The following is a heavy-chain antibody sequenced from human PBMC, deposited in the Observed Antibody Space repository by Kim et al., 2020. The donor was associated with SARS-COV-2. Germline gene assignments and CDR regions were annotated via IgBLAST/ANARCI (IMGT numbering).Heavy chain of an antibody. CDR3: ARGPNYSPFDY. V-gene: IGHV3-48*03. D-gene: IGHD4-4*01. CDR1: GFTFSSYE. CDR2: IIGSSTTI. J-gene: IGHJ4*02. Sequence: GGSLRLSCAASGFTFSSYEMNWVRQAPGKGLEWVSYIIGSSTTIYYADSVRGRFTISRDNDKNSLYLQMNSLRAEDTAVYYCARGPNYSPFDYWRQGTLV.